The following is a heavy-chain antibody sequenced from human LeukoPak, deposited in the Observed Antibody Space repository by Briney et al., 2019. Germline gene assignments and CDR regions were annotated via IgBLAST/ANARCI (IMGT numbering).Heavy chain of an antibody. CDR3: AKERDSYYDFWSGYSANDY. Sequence: PGGSLRLSCAASGLTFSSYAMSWVRQAPGKGLEWVSAISGSGGSTYYADSVKGRFTISRDNSKNTLYLQMNSLRAEDTAVYYCAKERDSYYDFWSGYSANDYWGQGTLVTVSS. D-gene: IGHD3-3*01. J-gene: IGHJ4*02. V-gene: IGHV3-23*01. CDR1: GLTFSSYA. CDR2: ISGSGGST.